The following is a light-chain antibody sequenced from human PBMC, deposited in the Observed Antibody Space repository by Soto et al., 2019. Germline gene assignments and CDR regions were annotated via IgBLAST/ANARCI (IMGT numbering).Light chain of an antibody. V-gene: IGKV3-15*01. CDR2: GAS. Sequence: EILMTQSPATLTVSPGERATLSCRASQSIGSNLAWYQQKPGQAPRPLIYGASTRATGIPARSSGSGSGTDFTLTISSLAPEDFEVYYCQQRSNWPLTFGGGTKVDIK. CDR1: QSIGSN. CDR3: QQRSNWPLT. J-gene: IGKJ4*01.